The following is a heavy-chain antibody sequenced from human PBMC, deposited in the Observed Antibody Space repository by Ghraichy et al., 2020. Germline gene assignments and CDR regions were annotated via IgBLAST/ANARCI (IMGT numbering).Heavy chain of an antibody. CDR1: GDSITRTNYS. D-gene: IGHD3-22*01. Sequence: LSLTCAVSGDSITRTNYSWSWIRQPPGKGLEWLGYIYHSGSTYYNPSLKGRVTISADRSKNQISLKLSSVTAADTAVYFCSRAPYDDDGFYDDGFDVWGQGTMVTVSS. CDR2: IYHSGST. CDR3: SRAPYDDDGFYDDGFDV. V-gene: IGHV4-30-2*01. J-gene: IGHJ3*01.